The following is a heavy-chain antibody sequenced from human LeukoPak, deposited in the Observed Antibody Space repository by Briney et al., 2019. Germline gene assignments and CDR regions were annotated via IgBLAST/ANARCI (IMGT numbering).Heavy chain of an antibody. Sequence: GGSLRLSCAASGFTFSSYSMNWVRQAPGKGLEWVSSISSSSSYIYYADSVKGRFTISRDNAKNSLYLQMNSLRAEDTAVYYXARQNDGIAAAVVVSXXXXWGXGXXX. J-gene: IGHJ5*01. CDR3: ARQNDGIAAAVVVSXXXX. CDR1: GFTFSSYS. D-gene: IGHD6-13*01. CDR2: ISSSSSYI. V-gene: IGHV3-21*01.